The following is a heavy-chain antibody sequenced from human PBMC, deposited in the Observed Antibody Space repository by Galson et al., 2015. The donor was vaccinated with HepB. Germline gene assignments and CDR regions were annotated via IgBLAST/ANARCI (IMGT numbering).Heavy chain of an antibody. D-gene: IGHD4-11*01. J-gene: IGHJ6*02. V-gene: IGHV1-18*01. CDR2: ISAYNGKT. CDR1: GYPFTSFG. CDR3: ARDEGSDYYSFAYYGLDV. Sequence: SVKVSCKASGYPFTSFGVTWVRRAPRQGLEWLGWISAYNGKTNYAQKFQGRVTMTTETSTSTVYMDLRGLRSDDTAVYYCARDEGSDYYSFAYYGLDVWGQGTTVTVSS.